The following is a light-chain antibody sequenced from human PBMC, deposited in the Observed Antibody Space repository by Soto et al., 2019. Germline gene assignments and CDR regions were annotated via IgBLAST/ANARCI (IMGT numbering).Light chain of an antibody. CDR1: QYISNW. CDR3: QQYNNWPPWT. Sequence: DIQMTQSPSALSASVGARVIITCRASQYISNWVAWYQQKPGKAPKLLIYDASTLESGVPSRFTGSSSGTEFTLTISSLQPEDFAVYYCQQYNNWPPWTFGQGTKVEI. CDR2: DAS. V-gene: IGKV1-5*01. J-gene: IGKJ1*01.